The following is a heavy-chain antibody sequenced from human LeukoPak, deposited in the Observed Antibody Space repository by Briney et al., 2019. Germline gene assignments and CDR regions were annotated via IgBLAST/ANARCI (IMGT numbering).Heavy chain of an antibody. D-gene: IGHD2-2*01. Sequence: ASVKVSCKASGYTFNSYSVTWVRQAPGQGLEWMGWISTYNGNTNYSQKLQGRVTMTTDTSTRTAYMELRSPRSDDTAVYYCAREWKYCRSTSCGYYFDYWGQGTLVSVSS. J-gene: IGHJ4*02. CDR2: ISTYNGNT. CDR1: GYTFNSYS. CDR3: AREWKYCRSTSCGYYFDY. V-gene: IGHV1-18*04.